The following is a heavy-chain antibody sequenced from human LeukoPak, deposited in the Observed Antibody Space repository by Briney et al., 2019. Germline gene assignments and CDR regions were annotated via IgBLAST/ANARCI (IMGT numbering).Heavy chain of an antibody. Sequence: PGGSLRLSCAGSGFIFNNYAMHWVRQPPGKGLEWVSGISWNSGSIDYVDSVKGRFTISRDNTKNSLYLQMNGLRAEDTAVYYCTRDDGSSCFSYWGQGTLVTVSS. CDR2: ISWNSGSI. CDR1: GFIFNNYA. J-gene: IGHJ4*02. V-gene: IGHV3-9*01. D-gene: IGHD3-10*01. CDR3: TRDDGSSCFSY.